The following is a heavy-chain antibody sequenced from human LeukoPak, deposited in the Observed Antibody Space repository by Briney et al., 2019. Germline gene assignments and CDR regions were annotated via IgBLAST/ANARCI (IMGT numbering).Heavy chain of an antibody. V-gene: IGHV4-59*08. D-gene: IGHD2-15*01. CDR2: INYSGST. Sequence: PSETLSLTCTVSGGSISTYFWSWIRQPPGKGLEWIGYINYSGSTNYNPSLKSRVTISVDTSKNQFSLKLSSVTAADTAVYYCARKDYSGDSCPFDYWGQGTLVTVSS. CDR3: ARKDYSGDSCPFDY. J-gene: IGHJ4*02. CDR1: GGSISTYF.